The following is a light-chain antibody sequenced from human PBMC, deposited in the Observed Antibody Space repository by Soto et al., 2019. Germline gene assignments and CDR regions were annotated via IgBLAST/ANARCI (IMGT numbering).Light chain of an antibody. Sequence: QSVLTQPLSASGTPGQRVPISCSGSSSNIGTSSVHWFQQLPGTAPKLLISTTNQRPSGVPERFSGSKSGTSASLAISGLQSEDEADYYCAAWDDSLNGHVFGTGTKVTVL. V-gene: IGLV1-44*01. CDR1: SSNIGTSS. CDR2: TTN. J-gene: IGLJ1*01. CDR3: AAWDDSLNGHV.